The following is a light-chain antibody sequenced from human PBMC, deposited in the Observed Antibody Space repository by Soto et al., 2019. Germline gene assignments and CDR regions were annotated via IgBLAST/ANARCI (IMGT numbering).Light chain of an antibody. CDR3: SSYTTSSTQV. CDR2: AVT. CDR1: SSDIGGYDY. V-gene: IGLV2-14*01. J-gene: IGLJ2*01. Sequence: QSVLTQPASVSGSPGQSITISCTGSSSDIGGYDYVSWYQQHPGKAPKVMIYAVTKRPSGVSNRFSGSKSGNTAALTISGLQAEDEADYYCSSYTTSSTQVFGGGTKLTVL.